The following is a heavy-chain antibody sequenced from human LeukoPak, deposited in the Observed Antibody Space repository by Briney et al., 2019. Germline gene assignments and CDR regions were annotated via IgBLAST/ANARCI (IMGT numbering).Heavy chain of an antibody. J-gene: IGHJ4*02. CDR1: GGSISSYY. CDR3: ARDIASFFGYNSWGFFDY. D-gene: IGHD5-24*01. Sequence: SETLSLTCTVSGGSISSYYWSWIRQPPGKGLEWIGYIYYSGSTNYNPSLKSRVTISVDTSKNQFSLKLSSVTAADPAVYYCARDIASFFGYNSWGFFDYWGQGTLVTVSS. CDR2: IYYSGST. V-gene: IGHV4-59*01.